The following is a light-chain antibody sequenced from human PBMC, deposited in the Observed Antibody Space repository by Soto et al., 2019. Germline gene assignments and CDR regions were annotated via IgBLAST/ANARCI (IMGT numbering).Light chain of an antibody. CDR3: QQYHNWPIT. Sequence: EILMTQSPATLSVSPGERATLSCRASQSVSSNLAWHQQKPGQAPRILMYDASTRDTGIPARFRGSGSGTEFTLTISRLQSEDFEAYYCQQYHNWPITFGQGTRLEIK. J-gene: IGKJ5*01. CDR1: QSVSSN. CDR2: DAS. V-gene: IGKV3-15*01.